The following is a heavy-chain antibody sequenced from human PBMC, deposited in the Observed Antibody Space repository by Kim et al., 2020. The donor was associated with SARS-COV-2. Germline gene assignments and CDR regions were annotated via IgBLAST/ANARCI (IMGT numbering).Heavy chain of an antibody. D-gene: IGHD2-15*01. CDR2: IYWDDDK. J-gene: IGHJ4*02. V-gene: IGHV2-5*02. Sequence: SGPTLVNPTQTLTLTCTFSGFSLSTSRVGVGWIRQPPGKALEWLALIYWDDDKRYSPSLKSRLTITKDTSKNQVVLTMTNMDPVDTATYYCTRAAIYCSGAFCYSTYRDYFNYWGQGTLVTVSS. CDR1: GFSLSTSRVG. CDR3: TRAAIYCSGAFCYSTYRDYFNY.